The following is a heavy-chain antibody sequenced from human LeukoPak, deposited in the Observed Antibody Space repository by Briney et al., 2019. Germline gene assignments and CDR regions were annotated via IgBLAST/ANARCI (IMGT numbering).Heavy chain of an antibody. CDR3: ARDFAYIAALFDY. CDR2: VSWNSGFI. CDR1: GFTFGDYG. J-gene: IGHJ4*02. D-gene: IGHD6-25*01. Sequence: GGSLRLSCAASGFTFGDYGMHWVRRGPGKGLEWVSSVSWNSGFIAYADSVKGRFTISRDNAKNSLYLQMNSLRAEDTAVYYCARDFAYIAALFDYWGQGTLVTVSS. V-gene: IGHV3-9*01.